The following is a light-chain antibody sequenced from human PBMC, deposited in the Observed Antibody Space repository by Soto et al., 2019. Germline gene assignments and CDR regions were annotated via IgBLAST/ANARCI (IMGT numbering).Light chain of an antibody. CDR2: GAY. J-gene: IGKJ1*01. CDR1: QSGKTIY. Sequence: EVVLTQSPGTLSLSPGERATLACRASQSGKTIYLNWYQKKPCQAPRLLIYGAYNRATGIPATFSGSGSGRDFTLSISRLEPEDFEVDDYQYYDNSLWTFGQGTKVESK. CDR3: QYYDNSLWT. V-gene: IGKV3-20*01.